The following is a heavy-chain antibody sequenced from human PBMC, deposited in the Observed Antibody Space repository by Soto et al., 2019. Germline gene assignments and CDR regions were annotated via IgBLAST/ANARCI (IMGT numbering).Heavy chain of an antibody. CDR2: ISYDGSNK. CDR3: AKDFAVAGPLYYFDY. Sequence: QVQLVESGGGVVQPGRSLRLSCAASGFTFSSYGIHWVRQAPGKGLEWVAVISYDGSNKYYADSVKGRFTISRDNSKNTLYLQMNSLRAEDTAVYYCAKDFAVAGPLYYFDYWGQGTLVTVSS. V-gene: IGHV3-30*18. CDR1: GFTFSSYG. J-gene: IGHJ4*02. D-gene: IGHD6-19*01.